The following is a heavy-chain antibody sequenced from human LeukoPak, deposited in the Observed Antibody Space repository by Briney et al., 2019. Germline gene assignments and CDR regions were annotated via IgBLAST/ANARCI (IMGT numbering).Heavy chain of an antibody. J-gene: IGHJ4*02. V-gene: IGHV4-31*01. CDR3: ARREPKSGYFDY. D-gene: IGHD3-3*01. CDR2: ISSSGNT. CDR1: GGSISSGGYY. Sequence: PSETQSLTCSVSGGSISSGGYYWGWLRQHPGKGLEWTGYISSSGNTYYNPSLQSQFTVSRDTFKNQFSLTLNSVTAADTAVYYCARREPKSGYFDYWGQGTLVTVSS.